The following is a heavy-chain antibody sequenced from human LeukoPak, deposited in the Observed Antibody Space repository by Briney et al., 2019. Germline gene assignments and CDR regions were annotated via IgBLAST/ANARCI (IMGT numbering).Heavy chain of an antibody. J-gene: IGHJ3*02. V-gene: IGHV4-39*01. CDR2: IYYSGIT. CDR3: ARPLLAAAGLSDAFDI. CDR1: GGSISNSFYH. Sequence: SETLSLTCTVSGGSISNSFYHWGWVRQPPGKGLEWIGSIYYSGITYYNPSLKSRLTISVDTSKNQFSLKLSSVTAADTAVYYCARPLLAAAGLSDAFDIWGQGTMVTVSS. D-gene: IGHD6-13*01.